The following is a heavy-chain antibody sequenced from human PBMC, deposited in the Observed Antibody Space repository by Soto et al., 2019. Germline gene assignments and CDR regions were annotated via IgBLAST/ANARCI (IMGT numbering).Heavy chain of an antibody. CDR2: IVVGSGNT. Sequence: QMQLVQSGPEVKKPGTSVKVSCKASGFTFTSSAVQWVRQARGQRLEWIGWIVVGSGNTNYAQKFQERVTITRDMSTSTAYMELSSLRSEDTAVYYCAASNYYDSSGYYPIDYWGQGTLVTVSS. CDR1: GFTFTSSA. V-gene: IGHV1-58*01. J-gene: IGHJ4*02. D-gene: IGHD3-22*01. CDR3: AASNYYDSSGYYPIDY.